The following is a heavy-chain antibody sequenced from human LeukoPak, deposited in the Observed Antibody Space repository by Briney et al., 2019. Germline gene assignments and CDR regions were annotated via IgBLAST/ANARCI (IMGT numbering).Heavy chain of an antibody. D-gene: IGHD3-3*01. CDR1: GHTLSDLT. Sequence: ASVNVSCKVSGHTLSDLTMHWVRQAPGKGLEWMGGFDPGNGEIIYAQTFQGRVTMTEDASTDTAYMQLSSLKSEDTAVYYCAAGWRYDLRPYGGEGTLLTVSS. CDR3: AAGWRYDLRPY. J-gene: IGHJ4*02. CDR2: FDPGNGEI. V-gene: IGHV1-24*01.